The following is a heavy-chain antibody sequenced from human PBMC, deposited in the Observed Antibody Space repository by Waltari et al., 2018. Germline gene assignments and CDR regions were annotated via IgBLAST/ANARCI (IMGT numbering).Heavy chain of an antibody. CDR2: IYSGGST. CDR3: AKGETYYDFWSGSGDY. D-gene: IGHD3-3*01. CDR1: GFTFSSYA. J-gene: IGHJ4*02. V-gene: IGHV3-23*03. Sequence: EVQLLESGGGLVQPGGSLRLSCAASGFTFSSYAMSWVRQAPGKGLEWVSVIYSGGSTYYADSVKGRFTISRDNSKNTLYLQMNRLRAEDTAVYYCAKGETYYDFWSGSGDYWGQGTLVTVSS.